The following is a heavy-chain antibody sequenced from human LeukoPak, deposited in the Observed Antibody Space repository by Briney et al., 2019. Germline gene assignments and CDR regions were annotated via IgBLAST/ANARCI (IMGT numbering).Heavy chain of an antibody. D-gene: IGHD6-25*01. CDR2: IRYDGINK. V-gene: IGHV3-30*02. CDR3: AKEGPKSIAATGYYMDV. CDR1: GFTFSSYG. J-gene: IGHJ6*03. Sequence: GGSLRLSCAASGFTFSSYGMHWVRQAPGKGLEWVAFIRYDGINKYYADSVRGRFTISRDNSKNTLYLQMNSLRAEDTAVYYCAKEGPKSIAATGYYMDVWGKGTTVTISS.